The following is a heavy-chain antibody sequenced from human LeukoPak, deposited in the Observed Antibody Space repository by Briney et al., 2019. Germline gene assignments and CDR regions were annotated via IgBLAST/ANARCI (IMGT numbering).Heavy chain of an antibody. CDR3: AKSSYSCGYHEPLGY. J-gene: IGHJ4*02. D-gene: IGHD3-22*01. CDR1: GFTFSSYS. Sequence: GGSLRLSCAASGFTFSSYSMNWVRQAPGEGLEWVSSISSSSSYIYYADSAKGRFTISRDNAKNSLYLQMHSRRAEDTAVYYCAKSSYSCGYHEPLGYWGQGTLVTVSS. V-gene: IGHV3-21*04. CDR2: ISSSSSYI.